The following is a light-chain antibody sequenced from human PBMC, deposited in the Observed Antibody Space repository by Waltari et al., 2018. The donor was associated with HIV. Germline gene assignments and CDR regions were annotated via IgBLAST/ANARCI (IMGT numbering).Light chain of an antibody. Sequence: QSALTQPPSASGSPGQSVTISCTGTSSDVGGYNYVSWYQQHPGKAPKLMIYEVNKRPSGVPDRFSGSKSGNTASLTVSGLQADDEADYYCSSYAGSNNRVFGGGTKLTVL. CDR3: SSYAGSNNRV. CDR2: EVN. V-gene: IGLV2-8*01. J-gene: IGLJ2*01. CDR1: SSDVGGYNY.